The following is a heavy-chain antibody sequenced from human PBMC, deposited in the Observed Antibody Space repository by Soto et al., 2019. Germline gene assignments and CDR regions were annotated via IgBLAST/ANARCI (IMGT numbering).Heavy chain of an antibody. Sequence: ASVKVSCKASGYAFTGFYIHWVRQAPGQGLEWMGWINPISGGTNYAQKFQGRVTVTRDTSINTAYMELSRLRSDDTAVYYCARDLGDDCSDADCYVGYFAYWGQGTLVTVSS. J-gene: IGHJ4*02. D-gene: IGHD2-2*01. CDR1: GYAFTGFY. CDR3: ARDLGDDCSDADCYVGYFAY. V-gene: IGHV1-2*02. CDR2: INPISGGT.